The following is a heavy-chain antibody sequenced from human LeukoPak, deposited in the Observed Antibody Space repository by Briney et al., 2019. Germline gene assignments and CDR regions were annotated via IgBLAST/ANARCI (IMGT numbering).Heavy chain of an antibody. D-gene: IGHD2-21*02. V-gene: IGHV3-30*02. Sequence: GGSLRLSCAASGFTFSSYGMHWVRQAPGKGLEWVAFIRYDGSNKYYADSVKGRFTISRDNSKNTLYLQMNSLRAEDTAVYYCARDGRAYCGGDCCSDYWGQGTLVTVSS. J-gene: IGHJ4*02. CDR1: GFTFSSYG. CDR2: IRYDGSNK. CDR3: ARDGRAYCGGDCCSDY.